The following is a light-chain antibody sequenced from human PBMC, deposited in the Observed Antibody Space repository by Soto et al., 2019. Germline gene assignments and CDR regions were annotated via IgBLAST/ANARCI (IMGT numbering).Light chain of an antibody. CDR1: QSISSY. J-gene: IGKJ3*01. Sequence: DIQMTQSPSSLSASVGDRVTITCRASQSISSYLNWYQQKPGKAPKLLIYAASSLQSGVPSRFSGIGSRTDFTLTISSLQPEDFATYYCQQSYSTPPFTFGPGTKVDIK. CDR2: AAS. CDR3: QQSYSTPPFT. V-gene: IGKV1-39*01.